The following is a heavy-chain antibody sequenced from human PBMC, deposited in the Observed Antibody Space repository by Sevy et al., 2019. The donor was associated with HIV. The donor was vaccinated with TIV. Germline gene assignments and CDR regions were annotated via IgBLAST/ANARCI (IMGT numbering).Heavy chain of an antibody. CDR1: GFTFSDHY. D-gene: IGHD3-10*01. CDR2: IRNKANSDTT. CDR3: ARGPAYGSVTYFLDY. J-gene: IGHJ4*02. V-gene: IGHV3-72*01. Sequence: GGSLRLSCAASGFTFSDHYMDWVRQAPGKGLEWVGRIRNKANSDTTEYAASVKGRFTISREDSTNSLYLQMNSLETEDTAVYYCARGPAYGSVTYFLDYWGQGTLVTVSS.